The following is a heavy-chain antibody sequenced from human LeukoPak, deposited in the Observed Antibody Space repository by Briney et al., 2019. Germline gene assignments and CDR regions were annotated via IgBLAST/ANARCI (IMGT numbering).Heavy chain of an antibody. V-gene: IGHV3-21*01. Sequence: PGGSLRLSCAASGFTFSSSGMSWVRQAPGKGLEWVSSISSSSSYIYYADSVKGRFTISRDNAKNSLYLQMNSLRAEDTAVYYCARDEGGYSGYDFGDDYWGQGTLVTVSS. J-gene: IGHJ4*02. CDR3: ARDEGGYSGYDFGDDY. D-gene: IGHD5-12*01. CDR2: ISSSSSYI. CDR1: GFTFSSSG.